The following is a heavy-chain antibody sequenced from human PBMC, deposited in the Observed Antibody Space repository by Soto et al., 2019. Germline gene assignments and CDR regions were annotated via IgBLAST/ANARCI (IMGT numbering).Heavy chain of an antibody. CDR2: IPYDGGNR. J-gene: IGHJ6*02. CDR3: AREYLDYGPDV. CDR1: GFSFGRYA. V-gene: IGHV3-30-3*01. Sequence: GGSLRLSCAASGFSFGRYAMRWVRQAPGRGLEWVASIPYDGGNRKYADSVKGRFTISRDNAKDMLYLHMSSLGPDDTSVYYCAREYLDYGPDVWGQGTSVTVSS.